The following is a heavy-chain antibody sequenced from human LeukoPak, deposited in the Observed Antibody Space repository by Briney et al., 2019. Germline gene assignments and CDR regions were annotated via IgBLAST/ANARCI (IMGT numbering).Heavy chain of an antibody. CDR2: IYYSGST. J-gene: IGHJ4*02. V-gene: IGHV4-59*01. CDR1: GVSISSYC. D-gene: IGHD3-10*01. Sequence: AAETLSLTCTVSGVSISSYCLSWIRQPPGKGLEWVGYIYYSGSTNYNPSLNSRVTISVDPYQHQFSLKLSSATAADTAVYYCASYGSGSYYMGFDYWGQGTLVTVSS. CDR3: ASYGSGSYYMGFDY.